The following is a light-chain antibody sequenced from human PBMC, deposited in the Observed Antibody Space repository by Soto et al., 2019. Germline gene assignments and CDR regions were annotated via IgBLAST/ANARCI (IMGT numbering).Light chain of an antibody. J-gene: IGLJ1*01. CDR1: SSDVGGYNY. CDR2: EVN. Sequence: QSALTQPPSASGSPGQSVIISCTGTSSDVGGYNYVSWFQQHPSKVPKLIIHEVNQRPSGVPDRFSGSKSGNTASLTVSGLQAEDEATYYCSSYGGYNNIVFGTGTKLTVL. CDR3: SSYGGYNNIV. V-gene: IGLV2-8*01.